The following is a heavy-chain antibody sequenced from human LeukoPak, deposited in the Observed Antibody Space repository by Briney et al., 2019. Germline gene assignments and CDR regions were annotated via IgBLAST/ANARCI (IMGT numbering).Heavy chain of an antibody. J-gene: IGHJ4*02. Sequence: ASVKVSCKASGYTFTSYGISWVRQAPGQRLEWMGWISAYNGNTNYAQKLQGRVTMTTDTSTSTAYMELRSLRSDDTAVYYCARVPSVYYYDSSGYPLTNFDYWGQGTLVTVSS. CDR2: ISAYNGNT. V-gene: IGHV1-18*01. CDR1: GYTFTSYG. D-gene: IGHD3-22*01. CDR3: ARVPSVYYYDSSGYPLTNFDY.